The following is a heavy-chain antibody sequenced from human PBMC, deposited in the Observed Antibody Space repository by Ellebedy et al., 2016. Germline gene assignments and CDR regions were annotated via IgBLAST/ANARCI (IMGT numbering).Heavy chain of an antibody. J-gene: IGHJ6*02. CDR2: IKPSVGST. V-gene: IGHV1-46*01. CDR3: ARGGTPSGLDV. Sequence: ASVKVSXXASGYAFSNYYIHWVRQAPGQGPEWMGMIKPSVGSTKYAQKFQGRVTMTRDTSTSTLYMELSSLSSEDTAMYYCARGGTPSGLDVWGQGTTVTVSS. CDR1: GYAFSNYY. D-gene: IGHD1-1*01.